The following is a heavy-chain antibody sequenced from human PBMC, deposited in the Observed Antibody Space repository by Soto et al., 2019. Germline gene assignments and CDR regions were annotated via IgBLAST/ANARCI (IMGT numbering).Heavy chain of an antibody. D-gene: IGHD2-2*01. V-gene: IGHV1-18*01. CDR2: ISSYNGNT. CDR1: GYTFTSYG. CDR3: ARGPRYCSSSICFAGVTWFDP. Sequence: ASVKVSCKASGYTFTSYGISWVRQAPGQGLEWMGWISSYNGNTNYAQRVQGRVTMTTDTSTSTTYMELRSLRSDDTAVYYCARGPRYCSSSICFAGVTWFDPWGQGTLVTVSS. J-gene: IGHJ5*02.